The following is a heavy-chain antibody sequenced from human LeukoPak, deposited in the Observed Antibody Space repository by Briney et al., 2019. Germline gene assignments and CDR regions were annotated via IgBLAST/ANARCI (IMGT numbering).Heavy chain of an antibody. CDR2: IYHSGNT. Sequence: SETLSLTCTVSNYSISNSYYWGWIRQPPGKGLEWIGSIYHSGNTYYNPSLKSRVTISVDTSKNQFSLNLSSVTAADTAVYWCARDRSFDSDTAPFDYWGQETLVTVSS. J-gene: IGHJ4*02. CDR1: NYSISNSYY. V-gene: IGHV4-38-2*02. CDR3: ARDRSFDSDTAPFDY. D-gene: IGHD1-26*01.